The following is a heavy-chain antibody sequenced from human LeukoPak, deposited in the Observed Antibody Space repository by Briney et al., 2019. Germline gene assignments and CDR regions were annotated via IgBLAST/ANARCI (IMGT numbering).Heavy chain of an antibody. CDR2: ISSSGSTI. CDR1: GFTFRTYW. J-gene: IGHJ6*04. Sequence: GGSLRLSCAASGFTFRTYWMSWVRQAPGKGLEWVSYISSSGSTIYYADSVKGRFTISRDNAKNSLYLQMNSLRAEDTAVYYCAELGITMIGGVWGKGTTVTISS. CDR3: AELGITMIGGV. V-gene: IGHV3-48*03. D-gene: IGHD3-10*02.